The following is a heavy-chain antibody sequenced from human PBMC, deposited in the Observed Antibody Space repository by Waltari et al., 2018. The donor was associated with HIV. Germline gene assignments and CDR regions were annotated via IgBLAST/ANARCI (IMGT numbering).Heavy chain of an antibody. J-gene: IGHJ6*02. Sequence: QVQLQESGPGLVKPSETLSLTCTVSGGSISSYYWSWIRQPPGKGLEWIGYIYYSGSTNANPTLKSRVTISVDTSKNQFSLKLSSVTAADTAVYYCARDRTPYGMDVWGQGTTVTVAS. V-gene: IGHV4-59*01. CDR1: GGSISSYY. D-gene: IGHD2-15*01. CDR3: ARDRTPYGMDV. CDR2: IYYSGST.